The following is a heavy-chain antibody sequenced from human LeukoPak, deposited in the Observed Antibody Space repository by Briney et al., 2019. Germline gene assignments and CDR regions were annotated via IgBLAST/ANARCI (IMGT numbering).Heavy chain of an antibody. J-gene: IGHJ4*02. CDR2: IYYSGST. CDR3: ARRGYDSSGYYYAY. Sequence: SETLSLTCTVSGGSISSSSYYWGWIRQPPGKGLEWIGSIYYSGSTYYNPSLKSRVTISVDTSKNQFSLMLSSVTAADTAVYYCARRGYDSSGYYYAYWGQGTLVTVSS. D-gene: IGHD3-22*01. V-gene: IGHV4-39*01. CDR1: GGSISSSSYY.